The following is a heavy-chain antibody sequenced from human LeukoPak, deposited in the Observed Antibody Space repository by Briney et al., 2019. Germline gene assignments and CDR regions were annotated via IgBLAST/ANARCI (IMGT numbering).Heavy chain of an antibody. V-gene: IGHV3-21*01. CDR1: GFTVSSNY. J-gene: IGHJ2*01. D-gene: IGHD6-19*01. CDR3: ARRYSSGWEDWYFDL. CDR2: ISSSNSYI. Sequence: GGSLRLSCAASGFTVSSNYMNWVRQAPGKGLEWVSSISSSNSYIYYADSVKARFTISRDNAKNSLYLQMNSLRAEDAAVYYCARRYSSGWEDWYFDLWGRGTLVTVSS.